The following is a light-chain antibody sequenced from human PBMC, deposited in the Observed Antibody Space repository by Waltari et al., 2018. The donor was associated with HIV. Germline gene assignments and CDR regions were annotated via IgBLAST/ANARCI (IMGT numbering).Light chain of an antibody. CDR3: QVWDSSGDHWV. CDR1: NLGSES. CDR2: DYN. J-gene: IGLJ3*02. V-gene: IGLV3-21*02. Sequence: SDVLTQPPSVAVAPGQTARVTGGGNNLGSESAHWYQQKPGEAPVLLFYDYNHLPSGIPELFSGSNSGTTATLTISRVQAGDEADYYCQVWDSSGDHWVFGGGTKLPVL.